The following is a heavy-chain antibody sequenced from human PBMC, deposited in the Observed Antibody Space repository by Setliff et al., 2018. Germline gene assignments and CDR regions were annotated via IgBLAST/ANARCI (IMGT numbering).Heavy chain of an antibody. CDR1: GFTFSSFW. CDR2: INQDGSGK. Sequence: GGSLRLSCAASGFTFSSFWMSWVRQSPGKGLEWVANINQDGSGKYYVDSVKGRFTISRDNAKNSLSLQMNGLRAEDTALYFCAKQKNTGYGQPVDSWGQGGQVTVSS. J-gene: IGHJ4*02. V-gene: IGHV3-7*03. CDR3: AKQKNTGYGQPVDS. D-gene: IGHD5-12*01.